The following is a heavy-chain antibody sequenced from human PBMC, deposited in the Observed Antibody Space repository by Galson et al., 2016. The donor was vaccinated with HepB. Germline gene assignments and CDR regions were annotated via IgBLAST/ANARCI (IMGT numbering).Heavy chain of an antibody. J-gene: IGHJ6*02. D-gene: IGHD4-17*01. CDR2: INPSGGST. Sequence: SVKVSCKASGYTFTNYYMHWVRQAPGQGLEWMGLINPSGGSTRYAQKFQGRVTMTRDTSTSTVYMELSSLRCEGTAVYYCARDRLRGRSGYYGMDVWGQGTTVTVSS. V-gene: IGHV1-46*01. CDR1: GYTFTNYY. CDR3: ARDRLRGRSGYYGMDV.